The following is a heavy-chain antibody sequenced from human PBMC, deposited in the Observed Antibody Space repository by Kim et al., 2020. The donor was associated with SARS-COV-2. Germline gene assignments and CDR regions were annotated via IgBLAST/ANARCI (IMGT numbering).Heavy chain of an antibody. D-gene: IGHD6-13*01. Sequence: SETLSLTCTVSGGSISSYYWSWIRQPPGKGLEWIGYIYYSGSTNYNPSLKSRVTISVDTSKNQFSLKLSSVTAADTAVYYCARVDSSSWYYFDYWGQGTLVTVSS. CDR3: ARVDSSSWYYFDY. CDR1: GGSISSYY. J-gene: IGHJ4*02. V-gene: IGHV4-59*01. CDR2: IYYSGST.